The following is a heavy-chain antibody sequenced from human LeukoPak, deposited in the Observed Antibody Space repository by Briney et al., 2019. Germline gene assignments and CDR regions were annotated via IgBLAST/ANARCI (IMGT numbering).Heavy chain of an antibody. CDR1: GYTFTGYY. J-gene: IGHJ6*02. CDR2: INPNSGGT. D-gene: IGHD6-19*01. CDR3: ARGGTAGQNYYHGMDV. Sequence: ASVKVSCKASGYTFTGYYMHWVRQAPGQGLEWMGWINPNSGGTNYAQKFQGRVTMTRDTSISTAYMELSRLRSDDTAVYYCARGGTAGQNYYHGMDVWGQGTTVTVSS. V-gene: IGHV1-2*02.